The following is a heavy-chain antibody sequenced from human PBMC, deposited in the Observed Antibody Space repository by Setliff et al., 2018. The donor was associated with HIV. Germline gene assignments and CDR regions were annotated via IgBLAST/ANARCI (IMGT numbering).Heavy chain of an antibody. D-gene: IGHD2-2*01. CDR3: ARGFDYAQRPPLYYFDY. Sequence: NPSETLSLTCTVSGGSISSGYYYWSWIRQHPGKGLEWIGYIYYSGNPFYNPSLRSRVTISLDTSKNQFSLKLSSVTAADTAVYNCARGFDYAQRPPLYYFDYWGQGTLVTVSS. J-gene: IGHJ4*02. CDR2: IYYSGNP. CDR1: GGSISSGYYY. V-gene: IGHV4-31*03.